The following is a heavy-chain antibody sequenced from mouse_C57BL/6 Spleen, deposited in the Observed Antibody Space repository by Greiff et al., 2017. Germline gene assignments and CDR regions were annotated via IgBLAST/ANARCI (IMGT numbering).Heavy chain of an antibody. CDR2: INPNNGGT. Sequence: VQLQQSGPELVKPGASVKMSCKASGYTFTDYNMHWVKPSHGKSLEWIGYINPNNGGTSYNQKFKGKATLTVNKSSSTAYMELRSLTSEDSAVYYCAPLLLRYPSYAMDYWGQGTSVTVSS. CDR3: APLLLRYPSYAMDY. V-gene: IGHV1-22*01. CDR1: GYTFTDYN. D-gene: IGHD1-1*01. J-gene: IGHJ4*01.